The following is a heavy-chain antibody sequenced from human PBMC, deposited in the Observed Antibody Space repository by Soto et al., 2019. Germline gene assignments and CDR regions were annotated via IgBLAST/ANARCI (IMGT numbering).Heavy chain of an antibody. CDR1: DYTFTGYY. CDR3: ARAGVYYGMDV. D-gene: IGHD3-10*01. V-gene: IGHV1-2*04. Sequence: ALMRVSCKASDYTFTGYYMHWVRRAPGQRLEWLGWINIKSGDTAYAQSFQDWVSMTRDTSINTAYMELSRLRSDDTAVYYCARAGVYYGMDVWGQGTTVTVSS. J-gene: IGHJ6*02. CDR2: INIKSGDT.